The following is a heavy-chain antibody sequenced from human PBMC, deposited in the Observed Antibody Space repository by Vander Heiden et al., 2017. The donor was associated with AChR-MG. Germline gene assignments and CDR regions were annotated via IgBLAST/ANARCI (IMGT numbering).Heavy chain of an antibody. CDR2: IKSKTDGGTT. J-gene: IGHJ4*02. D-gene: IGHD2-15*01. Sequence: VQSGGGLVKPGGSLRLSCAPSGFTLCNAWMSGVRQAPGKGLEWVGRIKSKTDGGTTDYAAPVKGRFTISRDDSKNTLYLQMNSLKTEDTAVYYCTTDAVAADTYYFDYWGQGTLVTVSS. CDR1: GFTLCNAW. V-gene: IGHV3-15*01. CDR3: TTDAVAADTYYFDY.